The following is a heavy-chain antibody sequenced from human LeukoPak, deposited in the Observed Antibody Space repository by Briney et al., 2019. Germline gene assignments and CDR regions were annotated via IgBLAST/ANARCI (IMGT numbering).Heavy chain of an antibody. CDR3: ARSYYDYVWGSYHPYYFDY. CDR2: IYYSGST. J-gene: IGHJ4*02. V-gene: IGHV4-59*01. CDR1: GGSISSYY. Sequence: SETLSLTCTASGGSISSYYWSWIRQPPGKGLEWIGYIYYSGSTNYNPSLRSRVTISVDTSKNQFSLKLSSVTAADTAVYYCARSYYDYVWGSYHPYYFDYWGQGTLVTVSS. D-gene: IGHD3-16*02.